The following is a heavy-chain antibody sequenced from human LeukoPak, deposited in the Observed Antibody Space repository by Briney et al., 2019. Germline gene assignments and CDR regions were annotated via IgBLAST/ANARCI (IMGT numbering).Heavy chain of an antibody. CDR3: ARAGGPD. Sequence: ASVKVSCKASGGTFSSYAISWVRQAPGQGLEWMGWMNPNSGNTGYAQKFQGRVTMTRNTSISTAYMELSSLRSEDTAVYYCARAGGPDWGQGTLVTVSS. D-gene: IGHD3-10*01. J-gene: IGHJ4*02. CDR2: MNPNSGNT. V-gene: IGHV1-8*02. CDR1: GGTFSSYA.